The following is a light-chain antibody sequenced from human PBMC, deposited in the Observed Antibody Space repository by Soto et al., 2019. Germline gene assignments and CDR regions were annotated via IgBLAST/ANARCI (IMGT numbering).Light chain of an antibody. J-gene: IGKJ5*01. CDR1: QSVSSN. CDR2: DAS. CDR3: QQRSNWPIT. Sequence: EIVMTQSPATLSVSPGERATPSCRASQSVSSNLAWYHQKPGQAPRLLIYDASNRATGISVRFSGSGSGTDFTLTISSLEPEDFAVYYCQQRSNWPITFGQGTRLEIK. V-gene: IGKV3-11*01.